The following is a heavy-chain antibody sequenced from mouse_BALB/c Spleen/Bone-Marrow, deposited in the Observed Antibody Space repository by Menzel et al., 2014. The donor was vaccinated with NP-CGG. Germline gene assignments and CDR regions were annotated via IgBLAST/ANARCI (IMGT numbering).Heavy chain of an antibody. J-gene: IGHJ3*01. V-gene: IGHV5-6-3*01. CDR2: INVNGDTT. CDR1: GFTFSSYG. Sequence: EVMLVESGGGLVQPGGSLKLPCAASGFTFSSYGMSWVRQTPDKRLEMIATINVNGDTTYHPDSVKGRFTISRDNVKNTLYLQMSSLKSEDTAMYYCARGYDYSSWFAYWGQGTLVTVSA. CDR3: ARGYDYSSWFAY. D-gene: IGHD2-4*01.